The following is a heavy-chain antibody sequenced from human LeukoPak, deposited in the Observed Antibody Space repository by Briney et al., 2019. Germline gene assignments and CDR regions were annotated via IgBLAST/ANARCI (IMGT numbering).Heavy chain of an antibody. CDR3: AGGTYYGSGARPGYFDH. J-gene: IGHJ4*02. D-gene: IGHD3-10*01. CDR1: DFNINNNY. CDR2: IDNFGSI. Sequence: GGSLRLSCAAPDFNINNNYMNWVRQAPGKGLEWVSLIDNFGSIYYRDSVKGRFTISRDISKSIVYLHMNNLSAEDTAVYYCAGGTYYGSGARPGYFDHWGQGILVTVSS. V-gene: IGHV3-53*01.